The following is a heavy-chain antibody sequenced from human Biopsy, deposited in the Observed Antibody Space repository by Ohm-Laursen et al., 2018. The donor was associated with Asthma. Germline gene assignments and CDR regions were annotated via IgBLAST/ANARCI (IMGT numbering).Heavy chain of an antibody. CDR3: VRGSSSWHHGPFHYYYGLNV. CDR2: IYYSGTT. V-gene: IGHV4-39*01. D-gene: IGHD6-13*01. CDR1: GGYMRSGNYY. J-gene: IGHJ6*02. Sequence: SETLSLTCCLSSGSGGYMRSGNYYWGWIRQPPGKGPEWIGSIYYSGTTYYNPSLESRVTVSADTSKNEFSLKLPSVTAADTAVYYCVRGSSSWHHGPFHYYYGLNVWGQGTTATVSS.